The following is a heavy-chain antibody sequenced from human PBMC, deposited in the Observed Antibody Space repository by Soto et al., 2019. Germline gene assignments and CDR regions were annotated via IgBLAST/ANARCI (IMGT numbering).Heavy chain of an antibody. Sequence: EVQLVESGGGLVQPGGSLRLSCAASGFTFSSYEMNWVRQAPGKGLEWVSYISSSGSTIYYADSVKGRFTISRDNAKNSLYLQMNSLRAEDTAVYYCARGASITMVRGVIILRLYYYGMDVWGQGTKVTVSS. CDR1: GFTFSSYE. V-gene: IGHV3-48*03. D-gene: IGHD3-10*01. CDR3: ARGASITMVRGVIILRLYYYGMDV. CDR2: ISSSGSTI. J-gene: IGHJ6*02.